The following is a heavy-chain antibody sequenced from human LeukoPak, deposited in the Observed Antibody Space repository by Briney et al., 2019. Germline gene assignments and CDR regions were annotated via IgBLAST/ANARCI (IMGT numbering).Heavy chain of an antibody. CDR2: IYHSGST. V-gene: IGHV4-39*01. CDR1: GGSISSSSYY. Sequence: SETLSLTCTVSGGSISSSSYYWGLIRQPPGKGLEWIGTIYHSGSTYFNPSLRGRLTISVDTSKSQFSLKLSSVTAADTAVYYCARGGSDYYDSSDAFDIWGQGTMVTVSS. J-gene: IGHJ3*02. CDR3: ARGGSDYYDSSDAFDI. D-gene: IGHD3-22*01.